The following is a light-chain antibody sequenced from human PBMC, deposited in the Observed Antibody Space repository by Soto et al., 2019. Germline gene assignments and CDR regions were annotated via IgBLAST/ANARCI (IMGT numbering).Light chain of an antibody. Sequence: QSVLTQPPSASGSPGQSVTISCTGTSTDVGAYNYVSWYQQHPGKAPKLMIYEVSKRPSGVPDRFSGSKSGNTASLTVSGLQAEDEADYYCSSYAGRNNFYVFGTGTKVTVL. V-gene: IGLV2-8*01. CDR2: EVS. CDR3: SSYAGRNNFYV. CDR1: STDVGAYNY. J-gene: IGLJ1*01.